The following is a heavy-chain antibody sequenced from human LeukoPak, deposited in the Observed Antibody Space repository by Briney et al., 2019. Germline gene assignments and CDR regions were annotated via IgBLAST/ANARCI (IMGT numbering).Heavy chain of an antibody. CDR2: ISSSSSYI. CDR1: GFTFSSYS. CDR3: ARDSPETGASLDY. Sequence: GGSLRLSCAATGFTFSSYSMNWVRQAPGKGLEWVSSISSSSSYIYYADSVKGRFTISRDNAKNSLYLQMNSLRAEDTAVYYCARDSPETGASLDYWGQGTLVTVSS. D-gene: IGHD7-27*01. V-gene: IGHV3-21*01. J-gene: IGHJ4*02.